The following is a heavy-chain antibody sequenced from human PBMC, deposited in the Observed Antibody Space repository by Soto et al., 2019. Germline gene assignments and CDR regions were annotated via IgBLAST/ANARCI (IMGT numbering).Heavy chain of an antibody. CDR3: ARGYCSSTSCYSPPAFDI. J-gene: IGHJ3*02. Sequence: QVQLVESGGGVVQPGRSLRLSCAASGFTFSSYAMHWVRQAPGKGLEWVAVISYDGSNKYYADSVKGRFTISRDNSKNTLYLQMNSLRAEDTAVYYCARGYCSSTSCYSPPAFDIWGQGTMVTVSS. CDR1: GFTFSSYA. V-gene: IGHV3-30-3*01. D-gene: IGHD2-2*01. CDR2: ISYDGSNK.